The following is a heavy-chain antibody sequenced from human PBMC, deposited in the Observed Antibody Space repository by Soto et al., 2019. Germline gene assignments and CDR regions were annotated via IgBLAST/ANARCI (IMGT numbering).Heavy chain of an antibody. V-gene: IGHV4-61*01. CDR2: MFYSGST. CDR1: GGSVNSDSHY. D-gene: IGHD2-8*02. J-gene: IGHJ4*02. Sequence: PSEPLSLTCTVSGGSVNSDSHYWSWIRQPPGKGLEWIGHMFYSGSTNYNPSLKSRVTISGDTSKNQFSLKLSSVTAADTAVYYCARLVRSLHFDYWGQGTPVTSPQ. CDR3: ARLVRSLHFDY.